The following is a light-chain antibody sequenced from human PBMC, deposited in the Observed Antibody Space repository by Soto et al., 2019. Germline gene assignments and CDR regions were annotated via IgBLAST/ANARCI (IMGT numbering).Light chain of an antibody. CDR2: EVS. Sequence: QSALTQPASVSGSPGQSITMSCTGTSSDVGAYKYVSWYQQHPGKAPKLILYEVSNRPSGVSNRFSGSKSGTTASLTISGLQDEDEADYYCTSSTSAITRVFGGGTKLTVL. CDR3: TSSTSAITRV. V-gene: IGLV2-14*01. J-gene: IGLJ2*01. CDR1: SSDVGAYKY.